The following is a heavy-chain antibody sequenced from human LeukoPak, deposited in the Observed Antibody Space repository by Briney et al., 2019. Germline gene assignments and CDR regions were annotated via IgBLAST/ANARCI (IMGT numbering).Heavy chain of an antibody. CDR3: TTVGSSGWFSFDY. V-gene: IGHV4-4*07. Sequence: SETLSLTCTVSGGSIRNFFWSWIRQTAGKGLEWIGRIYATGTTNYNPSLKSRVTMSIDTSKNQFSLRVTSVTAADTAVYYCTTVGSSGWFSFDYWGQGSPVTVSS. D-gene: IGHD6-19*01. CDR1: GGSIRNFF. J-gene: IGHJ4*02. CDR2: IYATGTT.